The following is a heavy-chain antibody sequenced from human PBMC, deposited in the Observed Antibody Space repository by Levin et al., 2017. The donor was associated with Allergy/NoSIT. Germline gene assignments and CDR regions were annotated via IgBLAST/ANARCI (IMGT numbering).Heavy chain of an antibody. V-gene: IGHV4-59*01. Sequence: SETLSLTCTVSGGSISSYYWSWIRQPPGKGLEWIGYIYYSGSTNYNPSLKSRVTISVDTSKNQFSLKLSSVTAADTAVYYCARGPSSSWTLYFDYWGQGTLVTVSS. J-gene: IGHJ4*02. CDR1: GGSISSYY. CDR2: IYYSGST. CDR3: ARGPSSSWTLYFDY. D-gene: IGHD6-13*01.